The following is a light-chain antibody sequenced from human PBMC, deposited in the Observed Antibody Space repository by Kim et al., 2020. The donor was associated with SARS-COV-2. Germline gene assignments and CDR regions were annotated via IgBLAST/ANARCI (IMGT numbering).Light chain of an antibody. J-gene: IGKJ3*01. V-gene: IGKV1-8*01. CDR3: QQYSSYPFT. CDR2: AAS. Sequence: AATGDRVTITCRASQNMSTYLAWYQQKPGKAPKLLIYAASTLQSGVPSRFSGSGSGTDFTLTISCLQSEDFATYYCQQYSSYPFTFGPGTKVDIK. CDR1: QNMSTY.